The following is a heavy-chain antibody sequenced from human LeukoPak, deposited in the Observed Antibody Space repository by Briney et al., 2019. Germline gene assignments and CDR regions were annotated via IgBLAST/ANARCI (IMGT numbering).Heavy chain of an antibody. CDR2: ITPDGDVT. CDR1: GFVFSNYD. J-gene: IGHJ4*02. Sequence: PGGSLRLSCIASGFVFSNYDISWVRQAPGKGLEWVSAITPDGDVTFYADSVKGRFTISRDNSKNSLYLQMNSLRVEDTAIYYCAKHYVRSHDYWGQGTLVTVSS. V-gene: IGHV3-23*01. D-gene: IGHD3-10*02. CDR3: AKHYVRSHDY.